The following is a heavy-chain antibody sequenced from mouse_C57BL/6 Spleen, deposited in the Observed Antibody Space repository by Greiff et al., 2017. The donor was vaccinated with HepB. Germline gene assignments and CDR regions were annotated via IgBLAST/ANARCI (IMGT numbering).Heavy chain of an antibody. Sequence: QVQLQQSGAELVRPGASVTLSCKASGYTFTDYEMHWVKQTPVHGLEWIGAIDPETGGTAYNQKFKGKAILTADKSSSTAYMELRSLTSEDSAVYYCTRRGYSNPFAYWGQGTLVTVSA. J-gene: IGHJ3*01. CDR3: TRRGYSNPFAY. V-gene: IGHV1-15*01. CDR2: IDPETGGT. CDR1: GYTFTDYE. D-gene: IGHD2-5*01.